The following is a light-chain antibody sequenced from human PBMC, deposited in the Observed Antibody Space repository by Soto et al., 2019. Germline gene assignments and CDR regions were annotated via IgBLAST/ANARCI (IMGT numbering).Light chain of an antibody. Sequence: IVMTQSSDTPFVSPGGRATLTCRAGQGVTTNFAWYQQKSGQSPRLLIYDVSIRATGVPARFSATGSETDFTLTISGLQSGDSAVYFCQQYNNWPFSFGQGTRLEIK. V-gene: IGKV3-15*01. CDR1: QGVTTN. CDR2: DVS. CDR3: QQYNNWPFS. J-gene: IGKJ5*01.